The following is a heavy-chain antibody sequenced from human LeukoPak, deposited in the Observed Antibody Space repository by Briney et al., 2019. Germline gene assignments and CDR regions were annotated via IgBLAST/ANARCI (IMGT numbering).Heavy chain of an antibody. D-gene: IGHD3-9*01. J-gene: IGHJ4*02. Sequence: GGSLRLSCAASGFTFSTYSVNWVRPAPGKGLEWISYIRFGSSTVFYADSVKGRFTISRDDAQNSLHLQMNSLRADDTAVYYCGRVSRATGYYYVEFWGQGTLVTVSS. CDR2: IRFGSSTV. V-gene: IGHV3-48*04. CDR3: GRVSRATGYYYVEF. CDR1: GFTFSTYS.